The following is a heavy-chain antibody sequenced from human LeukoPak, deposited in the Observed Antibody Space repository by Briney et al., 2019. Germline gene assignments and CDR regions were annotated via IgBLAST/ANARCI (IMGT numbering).Heavy chain of an antibody. V-gene: IGHV1-18*04. CDR1: GYTFTSYG. CDR3: ARDLVIVATLSYFDY. J-gene: IGHJ4*02. D-gene: IGHD5-12*01. CDR2: ISAYNGNT. Sequence: ASVKVSSEASGYTFTSYGISWVRQAPGQGLEWMGWISAYNGNTNYAQKLQGRVTMTTDTSTSTAYMELRSLRSDDTAVYYCARDLVIVATLSYFDYWGQGTLVTVSS.